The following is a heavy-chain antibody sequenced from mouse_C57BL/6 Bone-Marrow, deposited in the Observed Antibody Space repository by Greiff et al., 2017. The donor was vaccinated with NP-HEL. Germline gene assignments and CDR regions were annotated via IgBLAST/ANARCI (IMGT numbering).Heavy chain of an antibody. CDR3: ARSAYSWFAY. Sequence: QVQLQQSGPELVKPGASVKISCKASGYAFSSSWMQWVKQRPGKGLEWIGRIYPGDGDTNYNGKFKGKATLTADKSSSTAYMQLSSLTSEDSAVYFGARSAYSWFAYWGQGTLVTVSA. CDR2: IYPGDGDT. D-gene: IGHD1-1*01. J-gene: IGHJ3*01. V-gene: IGHV1-82*01. CDR1: GYAFSSSW.